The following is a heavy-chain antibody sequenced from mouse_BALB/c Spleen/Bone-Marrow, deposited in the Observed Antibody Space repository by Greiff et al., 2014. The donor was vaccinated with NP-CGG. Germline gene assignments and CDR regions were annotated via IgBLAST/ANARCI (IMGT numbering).Heavy chain of an antibody. CDR3: TRHGGGPDYFDY. V-gene: IGHV5-12-2*01. CDR1: GFTFSSYS. CDR2: ITIGGAGT. Sequence: EVKLVESGGGIVQPGGSLKPSCAASGFTFSSYSMSWVRQTPDRRLEWVAYITIGGAGTYYADTVKGRFTIFRDNAKNTLYLQMSSLKSEDTAMYYCTRHGGGPDYFDYWGHGTTLTVSS. J-gene: IGHJ2*01.